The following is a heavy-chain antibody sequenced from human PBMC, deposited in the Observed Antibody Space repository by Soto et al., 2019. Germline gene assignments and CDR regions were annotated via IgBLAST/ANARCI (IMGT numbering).Heavy chain of an antibody. CDR2: ISGSGGST. CDR3: AKEWELSRYYYGSGNGARWGMDV. V-gene: IGHV3-23*01. CDR1: GFTFSSYA. J-gene: IGHJ6*02. Sequence: GGSLRLSCAASGFTFSSYAMSWVRQAPGKGLEWVSAISGSGGSTYYADSVKGRFTISRDNSKNTLYLQMNSLRAEDTAVYYCAKEWELSRYYYGSGNGARWGMDVWGQGTTVTVSS. D-gene: IGHD3-10*01.